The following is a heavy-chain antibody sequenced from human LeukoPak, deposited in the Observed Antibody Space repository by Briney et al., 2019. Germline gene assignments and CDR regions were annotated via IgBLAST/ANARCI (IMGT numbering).Heavy chain of an antibody. J-gene: IGHJ4*02. D-gene: IGHD6-19*01. Sequence: SETLSLTCTASGGSISGYYWSWIRQPPGKGLEWVGYISYSGSTNYNPSLKSRVTISVDTSKNQFSLKLSSVTAADTAIYYCARDGRAGSLFAYWGQGTLVTVSS. CDR1: GGSISGYY. CDR3: ARDGRAGSLFAY. CDR2: ISYSGST. V-gene: IGHV4-59*01.